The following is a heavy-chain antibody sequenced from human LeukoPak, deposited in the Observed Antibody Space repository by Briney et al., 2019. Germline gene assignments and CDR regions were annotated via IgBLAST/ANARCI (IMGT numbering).Heavy chain of an antibody. J-gene: IGHJ4*02. CDR3: ARGQLPTAVAGMSYY. D-gene: IGHD6-19*01. Sequence: GGSLRLSCAASGFTSSSYSMNWVRQAPGKGLEWVSSISSSSSYIYYADSVKGRFTISRDNAKNSLYLQMNSLRAEDTAVYYCARGQLPTAVAGMSYYWGQGTLVTVSS. V-gene: IGHV3-21*01. CDR1: GFTSSSYS. CDR2: ISSSSSYI.